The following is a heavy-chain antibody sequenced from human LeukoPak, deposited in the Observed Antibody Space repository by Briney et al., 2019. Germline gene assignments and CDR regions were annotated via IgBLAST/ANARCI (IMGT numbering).Heavy chain of an antibody. CDR3: ARVDIVVVPAQYYYYGMDV. D-gene: IGHD2-2*01. J-gene: IGHJ6*02. V-gene: IGHV1-69*01. CDR2: IIPIFGTA. Sequence: GSSVKVSCKASGGTFSSYAISWVRQAPGQGLEWMGGIIPIFGTANYAQKFQGRVTITADESTSTAYMELSSLRSEDTAVYYCARVDIVVVPAQYYYYGMDVWGQGTTVTVSS. CDR1: GGTFSSYA.